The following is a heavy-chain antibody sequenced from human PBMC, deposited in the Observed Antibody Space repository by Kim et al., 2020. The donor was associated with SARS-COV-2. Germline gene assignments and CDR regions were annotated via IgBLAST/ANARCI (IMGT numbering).Heavy chain of an antibody. Sequence: GGSLRLSCAASGFTFSSYSMNWVRQAPGKGLEWVSSISSSSSYIYYADSVKGRFTISRDNAKNSLYLQMNSLRAEDTAVYYCARDELGAVVSAYFFDYWGQGTLVTVSS. D-gene: IGHD6-19*01. J-gene: IGHJ4*02. CDR2: ISSSSSYI. CDR1: GFTFSSYS. V-gene: IGHV3-21*04. CDR3: ARDELGAVVSAYFFDY.